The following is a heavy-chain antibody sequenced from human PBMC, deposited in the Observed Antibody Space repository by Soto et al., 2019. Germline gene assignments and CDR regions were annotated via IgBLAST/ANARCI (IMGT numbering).Heavy chain of an antibody. CDR3: ARDKYYYDSSGYYYGGDIDY. V-gene: IGHV4-39*07. CDR2: IYHSGST. D-gene: IGHD3-22*01. Sequence: PSETLSLTCTVSGGSISSSSYYWGRIRQPPGKGLEWIGSIYHSGSTYYNPSLKSRVTISVDTSKNQFSLKLSSVTAADTAVYYCARDKYYYDSSGYYYGGDIDYWGQGTLVTVSS. J-gene: IGHJ4*02. CDR1: GGSISSSSYY.